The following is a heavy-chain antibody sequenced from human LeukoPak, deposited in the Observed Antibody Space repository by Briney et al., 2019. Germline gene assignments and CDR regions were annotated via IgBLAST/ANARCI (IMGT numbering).Heavy chain of an antibody. CDR3: AKDGSSGRTSYFDY. CDR1: GFTFSSYA. J-gene: IGHJ4*02. V-gene: IGHV3-23*01. D-gene: IGHD6-19*01. CDR2: ISGSGGST. Sequence: GGSLRLSCAASGFTFSSYAMSWVRQAPGKGLEWVSAISGSGGSTYYADSVKGRFTISRDNSKNTLYLQMNSLRGEDTAVYYCAKDGSSGRTSYFDYWGQGTLVTVSS.